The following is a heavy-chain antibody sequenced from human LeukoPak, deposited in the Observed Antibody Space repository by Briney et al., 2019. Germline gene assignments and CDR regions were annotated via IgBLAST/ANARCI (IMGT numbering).Heavy chain of an antibody. J-gene: IGHJ5*02. V-gene: IGHV3-20*04. CDR1: GFTFDDYG. CDR2: INWNGGST. Sequence: SGGSLRLSRAASGFTFDDYGMSWVRQAPGKGLEWVSGINWNGGSTGYADSVKGRFTISRDNSKNTVYLQMNNMRVDDTAVYYCARVAGWHWFDPWGQGTLVTVSS. CDR3: ARVAGWHWFDP. D-gene: IGHD6-19*01.